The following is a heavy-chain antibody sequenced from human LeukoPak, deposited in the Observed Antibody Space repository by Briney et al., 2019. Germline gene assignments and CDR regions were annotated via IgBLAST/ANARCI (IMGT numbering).Heavy chain of an antibody. CDR1: GLNFNSNA. J-gene: IGHJ4*02. CDR3: AKAFGTNGYFQLPIDF. V-gene: IGHV3-23*01. Sequence: QPGGSLRLSCATSGLNFNSNAMIWVRQAPGKGLECVSAITAPGDATYYADSVKGRFSISRDNSKNTLYLLLNSLRVEDTALYYCAKAFGTNGYFQLPIDFWGQGTLVTVSS. D-gene: IGHD2-8*01. CDR2: ITAPGDAT.